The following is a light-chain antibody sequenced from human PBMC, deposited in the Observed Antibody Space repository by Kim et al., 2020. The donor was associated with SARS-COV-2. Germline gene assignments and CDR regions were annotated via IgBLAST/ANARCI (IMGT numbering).Light chain of an antibody. CDR3: QQYNNWPGT. J-gene: IGKJ1*01. Sequence: VSPRERATLSCRASQSVNSNLAWYQQKPGQAPRLLIYGASTRATGIPARFSGSGSGTEFTLTISSLQSEDFAVYYCQQYNNWPGTFGQGTKVDIK. CDR2: GAS. CDR1: QSVNSN. V-gene: IGKV3-15*01.